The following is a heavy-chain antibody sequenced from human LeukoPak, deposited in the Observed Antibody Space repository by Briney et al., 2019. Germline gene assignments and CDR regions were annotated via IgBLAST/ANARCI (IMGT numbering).Heavy chain of an antibody. V-gene: IGHV3-9*01. Sequence: PGRSLRLSCAASGFTFDDYAMHWVRQAPGKGLEWVSSISWNSGSIGYADSVKGRFTISRDNAKNSLYLQMNSLRAEDTALYYCAKGQSYGYVRNFDYWGQGTLVTVSS. CDR3: AKGQSYGYVRNFDY. J-gene: IGHJ4*02. CDR1: GFTFDDYA. CDR2: ISWNSGSI. D-gene: IGHD5-18*01.